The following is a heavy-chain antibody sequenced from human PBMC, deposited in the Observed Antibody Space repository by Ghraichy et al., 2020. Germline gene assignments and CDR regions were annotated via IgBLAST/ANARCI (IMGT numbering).Heavy chain of an antibody. V-gene: IGHV3-23*01. CDR3: AKERCSSTSCYGPDPNDAFDI. J-gene: IGHJ3*02. CDR1: GFTFSSYA. CDR2: ISGSGGST. Sequence: GGSLRLSCAASGFTFSSYAMSWVRQAPGKGLEWVSAISGSGGSTYYADSVKGRFTISRDNSKNTLYLQMNSLRAEDTAVYYCAKERCSSTSCYGPDPNDAFDIWGQGTMVTVSS. D-gene: IGHD2-2*01.